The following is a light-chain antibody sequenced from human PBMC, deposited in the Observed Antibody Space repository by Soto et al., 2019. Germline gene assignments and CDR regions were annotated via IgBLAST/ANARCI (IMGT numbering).Light chain of an antibody. V-gene: IGLV2-11*01. Sequence: QSVLTQPRSVSGSPGQSVTISCTGTSRDVGGYDYVSWYQQHPGKAPKLMIYDVTKRPSGVPDRFSGSKSGNTASLTISGLQAEDEADYFCSSYAGSYTYVFGVGTKVTV. CDR2: DVT. CDR3: SSYAGSYTYV. J-gene: IGLJ1*01. CDR1: SRDVGGYDY.